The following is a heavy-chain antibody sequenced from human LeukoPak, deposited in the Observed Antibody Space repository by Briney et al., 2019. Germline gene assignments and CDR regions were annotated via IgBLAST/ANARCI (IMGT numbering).Heavy chain of an antibody. D-gene: IGHD4-4*01. J-gene: IGHJ4*02. Sequence: GGSLRLSCAASGFTFSSYSMNWVRQAPGKGLEWVSSISSSSSYIYYADSVKGRFTISRDNAKNSLYLQMNSLRAEDTAVYYCAQGDDFSNLYFDYWGQGTLVTVSS. CDR2: ISSSSSYI. V-gene: IGHV3-21*01. CDR1: GFTFSSYS. CDR3: AQGDDFSNLYFDY.